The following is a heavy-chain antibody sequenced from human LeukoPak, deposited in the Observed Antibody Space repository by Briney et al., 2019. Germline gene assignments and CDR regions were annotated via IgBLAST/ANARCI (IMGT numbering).Heavy chain of an antibody. CDR3: ARVYSSGWTYSFDY. CDR2: VSYSGST. CDR1: GASITNYY. J-gene: IGHJ4*02. D-gene: IGHD6-19*01. V-gene: IGHV4-59*08. Sequence: PSETLSLTCTVSGASITNYYWSWIRQPPGKGLDWIGYVSYSGSTNYNPSLKSRVTISVDTSRNQFSLKLSSVTAADTAMYYCARVYSSGWTYSFDYWGQGTLVTVSS.